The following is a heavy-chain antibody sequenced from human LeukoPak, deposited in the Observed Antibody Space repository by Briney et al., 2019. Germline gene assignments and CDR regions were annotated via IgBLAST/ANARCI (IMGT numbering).Heavy chain of an antibody. J-gene: IGHJ4*02. CDR1: GGSISNYY. Sequence: SETLSLTCTVSGGSISNYYWSWFRQPAGKGLEWIGRFYSLASSGKTSYNPSLESRVTMSLDTSKNQFSLKLSSVTAADTAVYYCARGRMAHTAEFDSWGQGTLVTVSS. D-gene: IGHD5-18*01. V-gene: IGHV4-4*07. CDR3: ARGRMAHTAEFDS. CDR2: FYSLASSGKT.